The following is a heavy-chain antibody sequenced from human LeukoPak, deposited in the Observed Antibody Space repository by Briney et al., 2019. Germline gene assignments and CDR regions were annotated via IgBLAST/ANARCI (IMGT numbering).Heavy chain of an antibody. V-gene: IGHV4-34*01. CDR3: ARGGITIFGVVIFWLDP. Sequence: SETLSLTCAVYGGSFSGYYWSWIRQPPGKGLEWIGEINHSGSTNYNPSLKSRVTISVDTSKNQFSLKLSSVTAADTAVYYCARGGITIFGVVIFWLDPWGQGTLVTVSS. CDR2: INHSGST. D-gene: IGHD3-3*01. CDR1: GGSFSGYY. J-gene: IGHJ5*02.